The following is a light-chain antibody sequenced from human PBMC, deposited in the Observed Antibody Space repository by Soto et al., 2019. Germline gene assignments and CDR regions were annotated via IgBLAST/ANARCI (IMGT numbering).Light chain of an antibody. V-gene: IGLV1-44*01. CDR2: SNN. CDR1: SSNIGSNT. CDR3: AAWDDSLNGRGV. Sequence: QSVLTQPPSASGTPGQRVTISCSGSSSNIGSNTVNWYQQLPGTAPKLLIYSNNQRPSGVPDRFSGSRSGTSASLAISGLQSEDEGDYYCAAWDDSLNGRGVFGGGTKLTLL. J-gene: IGLJ3*02.